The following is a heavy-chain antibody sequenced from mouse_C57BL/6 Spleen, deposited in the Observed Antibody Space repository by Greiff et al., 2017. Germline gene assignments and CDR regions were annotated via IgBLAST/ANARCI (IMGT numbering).Heavy chain of an antibody. CDR1: GYTFTSYW. CDR3: ARLGETAQSTRWFAY. Sequence: QVQLQQPGAELVKPGASVKLSCKASGYTFTSYWMQWVKQRPGQGLEWIGEIDPSDSYTNYNHKFKGKATVTVDTSSSTAYMQLSSLTSEDSAVYCCARLGETAQSTRWFAYWGQGTLVTVAA. V-gene: IGHV1-50*01. CDR2: IDPSDSYT. D-gene: IGHD3-2*02. J-gene: IGHJ3*01.